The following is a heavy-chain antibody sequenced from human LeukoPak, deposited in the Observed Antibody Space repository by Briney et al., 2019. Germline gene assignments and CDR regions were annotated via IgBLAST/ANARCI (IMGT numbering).Heavy chain of an antibody. J-gene: IGHJ3*02. V-gene: IGHV3-43*02. CDR3: AKDVAVAGTGAFDI. Sequence: PGGSLRLSCAASGFTFSSYEMNWVRQAPGKGLEWVSLISGDGGSTYYADSVKGRFTISRDNSKNSLYLQMNSLRTEDTALYYCAKDVAVAGTGAFDIWGQGTMVTVSS. D-gene: IGHD6-19*01. CDR1: GFTFSSYE. CDR2: ISGDGGST.